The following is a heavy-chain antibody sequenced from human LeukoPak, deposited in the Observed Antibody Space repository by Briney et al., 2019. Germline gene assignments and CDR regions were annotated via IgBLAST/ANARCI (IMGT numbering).Heavy chain of an antibody. CDR2: INHSGST. Sequence: PSETLSLTCAVYGGSFSGYYWSWIRQPPGKGLEWIGEINHSGSTNYNPSLKSRVTISVDTSKNQFSLKLSSVTAADTAVYYCAREFHYWGQGTLVTVSS. J-gene: IGHJ4*02. CDR3: AREFHY. CDR1: GGSFSGYY. V-gene: IGHV4-34*01. D-gene: IGHD2-21*01.